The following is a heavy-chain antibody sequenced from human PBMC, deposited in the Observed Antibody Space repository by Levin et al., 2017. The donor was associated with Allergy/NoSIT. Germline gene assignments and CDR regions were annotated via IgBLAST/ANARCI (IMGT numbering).Heavy chain of an antibody. D-gene: IGHD6-6*01. Sequence: PGGSLRLSCAASGFTFSSYAMHWVRQAPGKGLEWVAVISYDGSNKYYADSVKGRFTISRDNSKNTLYLQMNSLRAEDTAVYYCARGLSIAGRTVLYGMDVWGQGTTVTVSS. J-gene: IGHJ6*02. CDR2: ISYDGSNK. CDR1: GFTFSSYA. V-gene: IGHV3-30*04. CDR3: ARGLSIAGRTVLYGMDV.